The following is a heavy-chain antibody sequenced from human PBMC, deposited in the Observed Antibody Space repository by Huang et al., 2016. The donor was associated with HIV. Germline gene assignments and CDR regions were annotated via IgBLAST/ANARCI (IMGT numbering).Heavy chain of an antibody. CDR2: MNPNSGKT. V-gene: IGHV1-8*03. Sequence: QVKLVPSGAEVKKPGASVKVSCKASGYTFTNCDINWVRQATGRWLEGMGWMNPNSGKTGYAQKFQGRVTITRNNCISTAYMERSSLRSEDTAVCYCARDEGSGSPDYWGQGTLVTVSS. CDR3: ARDEGSGSPDY. J-gene: IGHJ4*02. D-gene: IGHD1-26*01. CDR1: GYTFTNCD.